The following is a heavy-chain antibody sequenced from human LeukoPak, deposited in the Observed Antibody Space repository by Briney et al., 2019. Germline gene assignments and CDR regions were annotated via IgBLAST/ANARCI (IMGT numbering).Heavy chain of an antibody. CDR3: ARDSAQLARSHWYFDL. J-gene: IGHJ2*01. V-gene: IGHV4-31*03. CDR2: IYYSGSI. CDR1: GGSISSGGYY. D-gene: IGHD6-13*01. Sequence: SETLSLTCTVSGGSISSGGYYWSWIRQHPGKGLEWIGYIYYSGSIYYNPSLKSRVTISVDTSKNQFSLKLSSVTAADTAVYYCARDSAQLARSHWYFDLWGRGTLVTVSS.